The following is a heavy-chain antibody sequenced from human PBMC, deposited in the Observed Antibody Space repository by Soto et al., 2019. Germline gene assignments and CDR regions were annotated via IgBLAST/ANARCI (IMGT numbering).Heavy chain of an antibody. Sequence: EVQLLESGGGLVQPGGSLRLSCTASGFTFSDHAMTWVRQAPGKGLEWLSGISGGGSGAYYADSVKGRFTVSRANSNNTLFLQMGSLRVEDTAVYYCAIDLGWYTHWGPGTLVTVSS. V-gene: IGHV3-23*01. J-gene: IGHJ4*02. D-gene: IGHD2-15*01. CDR1: GFTFSDHA. CDR3: AIDLGWYTH. CDR2: ISGGGSGA.